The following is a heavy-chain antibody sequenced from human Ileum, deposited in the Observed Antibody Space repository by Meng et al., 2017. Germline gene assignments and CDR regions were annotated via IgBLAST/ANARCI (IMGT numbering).Heavy chain of an antibody. V-gene: IGHV3-53*01. J-gene: IGHJ2*01. CDR1: EFTVTATY. CDR3: GGRRLCFCLGEPVGQRLCHWHFDL. CDR2: VYRDGGT. D-gene: IGHD6-19*01. Sequence: GESLKISCAASEFTVTATYMTCVRQASGKGLEWVSIVYRDGGTYYADSVKGRFTISRSPDVQVHSLRAEDTAVRSPGGRRLCFCLGEPVGQRLCHWHFDLWGRGTLVTVSS.